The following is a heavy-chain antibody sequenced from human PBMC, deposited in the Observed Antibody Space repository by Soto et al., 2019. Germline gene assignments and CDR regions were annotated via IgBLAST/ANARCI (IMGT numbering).Heavy chain of an antibody. CDR3: ARDLGPYYGSGSYSYYYGMDV. J-gene: IGHJ6*02. Sequence: SETLSLTCTVSGGSISSGGYYWSWIRQHPGKGLEWIGYIYYSGSTYYNPSLKSRVTISVDTSKNQFSLKLSSVTAADTAVYYCARDLGPYYGSGSYSYYYGMDVWGQGTTVTVSS. CDR2: IYYSGST. CDR1: GGSISSGGYY. D-gene: IGHD3-10*01. V-gene: IGHV4-31*03.